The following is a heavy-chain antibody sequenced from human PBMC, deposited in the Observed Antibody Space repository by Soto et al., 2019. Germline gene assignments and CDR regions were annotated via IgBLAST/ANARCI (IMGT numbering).Heavy chain of an antibody. V-gene: IGHV1-18*01. D-gene: IGHD3-10*01. CDR3: ARGWVGECVYYFDY. Sequence: QVQLVQSGAEVKKPGASVKVSCKASHYTFTSYAISWVRQAPGQGLEWMGWISAYNGNTNYAQKLKGRVTMTTDTSTSTAYRERRSLRSDDTAMYYCARGWVGECVYYFDYGGQGPLVTVSS. CDR2: ISAYNGNT. CDR1: HYTFTSYA. J-gene: IGHJ4*02.